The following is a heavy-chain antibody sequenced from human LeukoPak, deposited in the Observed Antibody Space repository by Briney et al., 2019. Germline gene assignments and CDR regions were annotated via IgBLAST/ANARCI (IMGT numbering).Heavy chain of an antibody. CDR3: AREGRPLDY. CDR1: GFTFSSYA. Sequence: GGSLRLSCAASGFTFSSYAMSWVRQAPGKGLEWVANIKQDGGEKYYVDSVKGRFTISRDNAKNSLYLQRNSLRVEDTAVYYWAREGRPLDYWGQGPLVPVSP. CDR2: IKQDGGEK. V-gene: IGHV3-7*03. J-gene: IGHJ4*02.